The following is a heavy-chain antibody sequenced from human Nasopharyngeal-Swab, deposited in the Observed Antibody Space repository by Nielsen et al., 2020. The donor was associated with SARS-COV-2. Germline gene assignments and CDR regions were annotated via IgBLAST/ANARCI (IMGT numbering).Heavy chain of an antibody. D-gene: IGHD6-19*01. J-gene: IGHJ4*02. CDR2: IYHSGST. CDR3: ARGGYSSGWVVY. V-gene: IGHV4-38-2*02. Sequence: SETLSLTCTVSGYSISSGYYWGWIRQPPGKGLEWIGSIYHSGSTYYNLSLKSRVTISVDTSKNQFSLKLSSVTAADTAVYYCARGGYSSGWVVYWGQGTLVTVSS. CDR1: GYSISSGYY.